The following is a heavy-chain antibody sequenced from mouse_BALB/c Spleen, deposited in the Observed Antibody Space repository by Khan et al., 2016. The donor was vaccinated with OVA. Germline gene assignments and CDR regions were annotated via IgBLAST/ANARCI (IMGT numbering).Heavy chain of an antibody. CDR1: GYIFTDYI. J-gene: IGHJ3*01. CDR3: VRSGYGSFAY. CDR2: IFPNNGDS. V-gene: IGHV1S29*02. Sequence: EVELVESGPELVKPGASVKISCRASGYIFTDYILDWVKQSHGKSLEWIGYIFPNNGDSDYNQKFKTKATLNVDISSSTAYVELRSLTSEDSAVYYCVRSGYGSFAYWGQGTLVTVSA. D-gene: IGHD1-2*01.